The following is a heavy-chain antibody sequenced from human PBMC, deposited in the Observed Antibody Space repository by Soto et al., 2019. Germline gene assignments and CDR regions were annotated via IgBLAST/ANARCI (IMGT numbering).Heavy chain of an antibody. CDR1: GGTFSSYS. CDR2: IIPIFGTA. J-gene: IGHJ3*02. V-gene: IGHV1-69*13. D-gene: IGHD2-8*01. CDR3: ARRRSPYCTNGVCASGGAFDI. Sequence: SVNVSCKSSGGTFSSYSISWGRQAPGQGLEWMGGIIPIFGTANYAQKFQGRVTITADESTSTAYMELSSLRSEDTAVYYCARRRSPYCTNGVCASGGAFDIWGQGTMVTVSS.